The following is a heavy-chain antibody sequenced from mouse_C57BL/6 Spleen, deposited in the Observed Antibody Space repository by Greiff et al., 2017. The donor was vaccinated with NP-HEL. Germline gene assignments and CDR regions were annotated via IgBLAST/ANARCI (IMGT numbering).Heavy chain of an antibody. CDR2: IDPENGDT. D-gene: IGHD1-1*01. CDR3: TTCGSSYDWFAY. J-gene: IGHJ3*01. V-gene: IGHV14-4*01. CDR1: GFNIKDDY. Sequence: VQLKESGAELVRPGASVKLSCTASGFNIKDDYMHWVKQRPEQGLEWIGWIDPENGDTEYASKFQGKATITADTSSNTAYLQLSSLTSEDTAVYYCTTCGSSYDWFAYWGQGTLVTVSA.